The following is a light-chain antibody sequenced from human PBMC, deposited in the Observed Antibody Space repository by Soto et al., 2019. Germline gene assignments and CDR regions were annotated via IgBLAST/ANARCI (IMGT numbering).Light chain of an antibody. V-gene: IGLV2-14*01. Sequence: QSALTQPSSVSGSPGQSITISCTGTSRDVGGYIYVSWYQQHPGKAPKLMIYDVSNRPSGVSNRCSGSTSGNTASLTISGLQAEDEADYYCSSYTSSSIPVVFGGGTKLTVL. CDR2: DVS. CDR1: SRDVGGYIY. CDR3: SSYTSSSIPVV. J-gene: IGLJ2*01.